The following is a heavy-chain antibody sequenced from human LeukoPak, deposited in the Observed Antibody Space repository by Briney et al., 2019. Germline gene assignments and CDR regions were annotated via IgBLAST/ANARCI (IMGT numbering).Heavy chain of an antibody. CDR2: IYTSGST. Sequence: SETLSLTCTVPGGSISSGSYYWSWIRQPAGKGLEWIGRIYTSGSTNYNPSLKSRVTISVDTSKNQFSLKLSSVTAADTAVYYCARDSSSSGYFQHWGQGTLVTVSS. CDR3: ARDSSSSGYFQH. J-gene: IGHJ1*01. V-gene: IGHV4-61*02. D-gene: IGHD6-6*01. CDR1: GGSISSGSYY.